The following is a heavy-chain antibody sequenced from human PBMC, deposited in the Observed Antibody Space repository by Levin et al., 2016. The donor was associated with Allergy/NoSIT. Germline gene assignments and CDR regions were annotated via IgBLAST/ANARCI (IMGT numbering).Heavy chain of an antibody. Sequence: ASVKVSCKASGYTFTGYYMHWVRQAPGQGLEWMGWINPNSGGTNYAQKFQGRVTMTRDTSISTAYMELSRLRSDDTAVYYCARAPNRYGSGRYNWFDPWGQGTLVTVSS. J-gene: IGHJ5*02. D-gene: IGHD3-10*01. CDR2: INPNSGGT. V-gene: IGHV1-2*02. CDR3: ARAPNRYGSGRYNWFDP. CDR1: GYTFTGYY.